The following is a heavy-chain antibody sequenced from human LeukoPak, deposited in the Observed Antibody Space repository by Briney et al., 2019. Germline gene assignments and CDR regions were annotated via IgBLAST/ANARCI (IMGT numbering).Heavy chain of an antibody. CDR2: NYHRWST. Sequence: PSQTLSLTCAVSGGSISSGVYSWSWIRQPPGKGLEWIGINYHRWSTYKNPSLRGRVIISVDRHKKQFSLKLSDVTAEDAAVYYWARGKGSGGTNAFDIWGQGTMVTVSS. CDR3: ARGKGSGGTNAFDI. D-gene: IGHD3-10*01. CDR1: GGSISSGVYS. J-gene: IGHJ3*02. V-gene: IGHV4-30-2*01.